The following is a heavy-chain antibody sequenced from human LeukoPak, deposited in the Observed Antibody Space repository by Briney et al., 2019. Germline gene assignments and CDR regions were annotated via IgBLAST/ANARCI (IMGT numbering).Heavy chain of an antibody. Sequence: GGSLRLSCAASGFTFSSYSMNWVRQAPGKGLEWVSYISSSSSTIYYADSVKGRFTISRDNAKNSLYLQMNSLRAEDTAVYYCARYLYAPGDYWGQGTLVTVSS. CDR1: GFTFSSYS. D-gene: IGHD3-16*01. V-gene: IGHV3-48*04. CDR2: ISSSSSTI. J-gene: IGHJ4*02. CDR3: ARYLYAPGDY.